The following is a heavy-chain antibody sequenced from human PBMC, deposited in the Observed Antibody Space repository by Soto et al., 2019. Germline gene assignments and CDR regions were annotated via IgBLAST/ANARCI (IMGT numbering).Heavy chain of an antibody. D-gene: IGHD3-10*01. Sequence: SETLSLTCAVYGGSFSDYYWSWIRQPPGKGLEWIGEINHSGSTNYNPSLKSRVTISVDTSKNQFSLKLSSVTAADTAVYYCATEGRYYASGRFWWFDPWGQGTLVTVSS. CDR2: INHSGST. CDR1: GGSFSDYY. V-gene: IGHV4-34*01. J-gene: IGHJ5*02. CDR3: ATEGRYYASGRFWWFDP.